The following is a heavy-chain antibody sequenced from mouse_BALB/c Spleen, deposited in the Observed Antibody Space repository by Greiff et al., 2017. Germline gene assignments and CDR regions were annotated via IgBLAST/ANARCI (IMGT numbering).Heavy chain of an antibody. D-gene: IGHD2-14*01. V-gene: IGHV1-7*01. J-gene: IGHJ4*01. CDR3: ARAGYRYDEGYAMDD. CDR2: INPSTGYT. Sequence: QVQLQQSGAELAKPGASVKMSCKASGYTFTSYWMHWVKQRPGQGLEWIGYINPSTGYTEYNQKFKDKATLTADKSSSTAYMQLSSRTSEDSAVYYCARAGYRYDEGYAMDDWGQGTSVTVAS. CDR1: GYTFTSYW.